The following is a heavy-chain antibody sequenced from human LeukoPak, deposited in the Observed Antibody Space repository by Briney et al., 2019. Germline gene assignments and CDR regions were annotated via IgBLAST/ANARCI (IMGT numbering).Heavy chain of an antibody. CDR1: GGSFSGYY. CDR3: ARAYSGSYYDTRIFDY. V-gene: IGHV4-34*01. CDR2: INHSGST. Sequence: SETLSLTCAVYGGSFSGYYWSWIRQPPGKGLEWIWEINHSGSTNYNPSLKSRVTISVDTSKNQFSLKLSSVTAADTAVYYCARAYSGSYYDTRIFDYWGQGTLVTVSS. J-gene: IGHJ4*02. D-gene: IGHD1-26*01.